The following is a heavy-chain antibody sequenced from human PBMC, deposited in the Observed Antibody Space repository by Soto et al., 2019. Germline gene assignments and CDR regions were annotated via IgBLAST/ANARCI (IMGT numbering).Heavy chain of an antibody. Sequence: EVQLLESGGGLVQPGGSLRLSCAASGFTFSSYALSWVRQAPGKGLEWVSAISSSGGSTYYADSVKGRFTISRDNSKNTLYLQMNSLRAEDTAVYYCAKGGMYSSSWWGIYYFDYWGQGTLVTVSS. D-gene: IGHD6-13*01. V-gene: IGHV3-23*01. CDR2: ISSSGGST. CDR3: AKGGMYSSSWWGIYYFDY. J-gene: IGHJ4*02. CDR1: GFTFSSYA.